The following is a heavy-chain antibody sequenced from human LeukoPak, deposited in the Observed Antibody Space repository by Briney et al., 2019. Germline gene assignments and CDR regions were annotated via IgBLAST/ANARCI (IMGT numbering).Heavy chain of an antibody. CDR1: GYTFTSYY. J-gene: IGHJ3*02. CDR2: INPSGGST. CDR3: ARDPEIVVVNDDAFDI. V-gene: IGHV1-46*01. Sequence: GASVKVSCKASGYTFTSYYMHWVRQAPGQGLEWMGIINPSGGSTSYAQKFQGRVTMTRDTSTSTVYMELSSLRSEDTAVYYCARDPEIVVVNDDAFDIWGQGTMVTVSS. D-gene: IGHD3-22*01.